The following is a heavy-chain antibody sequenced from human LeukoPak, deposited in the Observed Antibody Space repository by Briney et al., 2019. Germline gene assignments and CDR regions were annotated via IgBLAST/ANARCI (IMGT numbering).Heavy chain of an antibody. CDR3: ARDYTLDYGMDV. Sequence: PGRSLRLSCAASGFTVSSNYMSWVRQAPGKGLEWVSVIYSGGSTYYADSVKGRFTISRDNSKNTLYLQMNSLRAEDTAVYYCARDYTLDYGMDVWGQGTTVTVSS. CDR1: GFTVSSNY. J-gene: IGHJ6*02. V-gene: IGHV3-53*01. CDR2: IYSGGST.